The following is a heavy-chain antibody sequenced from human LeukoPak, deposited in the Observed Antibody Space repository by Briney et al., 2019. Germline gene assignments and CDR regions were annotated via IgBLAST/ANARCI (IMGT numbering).Heavy chain of an antibody. CDR2: ISWSSNTL. V-gene: IGHV3-9*01. Sequence: GGSLRLSCAASGFTFDDYAMHWVRQAPGKGLEWVAGISWSSNTLGYADSLKGRFTISRDNAQNSLYLQMNSLRPEDTALYYCAKDLSPSIVVVTAMESWGQGTLVTVSS. CDR3: AKDLSPSIVVVTAMES. D-gene: IGHD2-21*02. CDR1: GFTFDDYA. J-gene: IGHJ5*02.